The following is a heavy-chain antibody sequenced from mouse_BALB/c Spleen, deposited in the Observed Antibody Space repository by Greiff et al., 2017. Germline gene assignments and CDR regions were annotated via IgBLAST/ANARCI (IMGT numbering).Heavy chain of an antibody. V-gene: IGHV5-4*02. CDR2: ISDGGSYT. Sequence: EVKVVESGGGLVKPGGSLKLSCAASGFTFSDYYMYWVRQTPEKRLEWVATISDGGSYTYYPDSVKGLFTISRDNAKNNLYLQMSSLKSEDTAMYYCARAYDYDGGFDYWGQGTTLTVSS. CDR1: GFTFSDYY. J-gene: IGHJ2*01. CDR3: ARAYDYDGGFDY. D-gene: IGHD2-4*01.